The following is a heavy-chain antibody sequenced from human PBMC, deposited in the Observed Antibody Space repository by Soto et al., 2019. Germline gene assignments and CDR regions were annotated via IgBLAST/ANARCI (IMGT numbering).Heavy chain of an antibody. Sequence: GGSLRLSCVASGFTFSSHWMHWGRQAPGKGLVWVSGISGSGGSTYYADSVKGRFTISRDNSKNTLYLQMNSLRAEDTAVYYCAKVNASGWYYFDGWGQGTLVNVSS. CDR3: AKVNASGWYYFDG. V-gene: IGHV3-23*01. J-gene: IGHJ4*01. CDR1: GFTFSSHW. D-gene: IGHD6-19*01. CDR2: ISGSGGST.